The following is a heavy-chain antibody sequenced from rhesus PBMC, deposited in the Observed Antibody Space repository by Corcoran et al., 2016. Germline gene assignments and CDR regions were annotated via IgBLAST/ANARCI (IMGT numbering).Heavy chain of an antibody. D-gene: IGHD2-21*01. CDR1: GGSISDYYY. CDR3: ARGVVHFDY. J-gene: IGHJ4*01. V-gene: IGHV4S9*01. CDR2: INGKSAST. Sequence: QVQLQESGPGLVKPSETLSLTCAVSGGSISDYYYWNWIRQPPGKGLEGIGNINGKSASTYYNPSLKSRVTLSKDTSKNQFFLKLSSMTAADTAVYYCARGVVHFDYWGQGVLVTVSS.